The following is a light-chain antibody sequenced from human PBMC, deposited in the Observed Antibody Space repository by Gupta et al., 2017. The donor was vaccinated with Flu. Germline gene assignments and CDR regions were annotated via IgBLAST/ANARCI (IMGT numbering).Light chain of an antibody. CDR2: KAS. V-gene: IGKV1-5*03. CDR1: QSINSW. J-gene: IGKJ2*01. Sequence: DIQMTQSPSTLSASVGDRVTITCRASQSINSWLAWYQQKPGKPPKLMIFKASKGESGDPSSFSGSGDEKEFTLTSRRRQYDDCAYYYGHQDSSYCTFGQGTKLDIK. CDR3: HQDSSYCT.